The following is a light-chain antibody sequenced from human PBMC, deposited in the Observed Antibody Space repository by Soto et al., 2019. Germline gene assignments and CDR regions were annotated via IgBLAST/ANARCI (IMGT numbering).Light chain of an antibody. CDR1: QSISSY. CDR2: AAS. V-gene: IGKV1-39*01. CDR3: QQCYSTPFT. Sequence: DIQMTQSPSSLSASVGDRVTITCRASQSISSYLNWYQQKPGKAPKLLIYAASSLQSGVPSRFSGSGSGTDCTLTISSLQPEVVTTYYCQQCYSTPFTFGPGTKVDI. J-gene: IGKJ3*01.